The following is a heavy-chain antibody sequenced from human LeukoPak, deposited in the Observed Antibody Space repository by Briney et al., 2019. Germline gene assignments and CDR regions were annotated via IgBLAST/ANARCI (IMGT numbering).Heavy chain of an antibody. Sequence: GGSLRLSCAASVFPLSSYAMSWVRRAPGRGLEWVSAISGSGDSTYYADSVKGRFTISRDNSKNTLYLQMNSLRAEDTAVYYCAKELGGGNWFDPLGQGTLVTVSP. CDR3: AKELGGGNWFDP. V-gene: IGHV3-23*01. CDR1: VFPLSSYA. CDR2: ISGSGDST. D-gene: IGHD7-27*01. J-gene: IGHJ5*02.